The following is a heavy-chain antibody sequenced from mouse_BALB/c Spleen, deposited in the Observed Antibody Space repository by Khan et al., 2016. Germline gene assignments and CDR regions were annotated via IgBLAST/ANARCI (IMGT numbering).Heavy chain of an antibody. CDR2: IYPGDGDT. J-gene: IGHJ2*01. Sequence: QVRLQQSGAELVRPGSSVKISCKASGYAFSIYWMNWVKQRPGQGLEWIGQIYPGDGDTDYNGKFKDKATLTADKSSSTAYMQLSSLTSEDSVVYFCARSGYGYDYWGQGTTLTVSS. CDR3: ARSGYGYDY. V-gene: IGHV1-80*01. CDR1: GYAFSIYW. D-gene: IGHD2-2*01.